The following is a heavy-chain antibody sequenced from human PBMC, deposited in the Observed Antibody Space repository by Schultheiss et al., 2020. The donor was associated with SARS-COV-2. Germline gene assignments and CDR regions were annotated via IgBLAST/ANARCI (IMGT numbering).Heavy chain of an antibody. CDR2: INHSGGT. D-gene: IGHD3-10*02. CDR3: ARRMFYYYGMDV. J-gene: IGHJ6*02. V-gene: IGHV4-34*01. CDR1: GGSFSDYY. Sequence: GSLRLSCAVYGGSFSDYYWNWIRQAPGKGLEWIGEINHSGGTNYNPSLKSRVTILVDTSKNHLSLNLTSVTAADTAVYFCARRMFYYYGMDVWGQGTTVTVSS.